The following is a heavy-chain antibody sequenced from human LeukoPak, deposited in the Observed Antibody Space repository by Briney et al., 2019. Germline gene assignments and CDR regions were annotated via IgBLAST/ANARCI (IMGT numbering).Heavy chain of an antibody. CDR1: GFTFSSCA. CDR3: AKEIQHYYGSGNDY. Sequence: GGSLRLSCAASGFTFSSCALSWVRQAPGKGLEWVSGISDTGGSTYYADSVKGRFTISRDNFKNTLYLQMSGLRADDTAVYYCAKEIQHYYGSGNDYWGQGTLVTVSS. CDR2: ISDTGGST. V-gene: IGHV3-23*01. D-gene: IGHD3-10*01. J-gene: IGHJ4*02.